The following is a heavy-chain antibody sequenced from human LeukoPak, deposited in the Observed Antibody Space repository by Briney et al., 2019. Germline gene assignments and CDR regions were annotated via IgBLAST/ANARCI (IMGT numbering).Heavy chain of an antibody. J-gene: IGHJ5*02. CDR3: ARAVNLAAAGTRWFDP. D-gene: IGHD6-13*01. V-gene: IGHV4-34*01. CDR1: GGSFSGYY. CDR2: INHSGST. Sequence: SETLSLTCAVYGGSFSGYYWRWIREPRGKGLEWIGEINHSGSTNYNSSLKSRVTISVDTSKNQFSLKLSSVTAADAAVYYCARAVNLAAAGTRWFDPWGQGTLVTVSS.